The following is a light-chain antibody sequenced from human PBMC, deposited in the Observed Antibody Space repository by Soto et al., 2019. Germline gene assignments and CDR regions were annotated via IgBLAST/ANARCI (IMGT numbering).Light chain of an antibody. CDR3: QQYGSSPKT. J-gene: IGKJ1*01. CDR1: QSVSSSY. V-gene: IGKV3-20*01. Sequence: EIVLTQSPGTLSLSPGERATLSCRASQSVSSSYLAWYHQKPGQAPRLLIYVATSRATGIPDRFSGSGSWTDFPLTISIRDTEDFAVYYCQQYGSSPKTFGLGTKVEFK. CDR2: VAT.